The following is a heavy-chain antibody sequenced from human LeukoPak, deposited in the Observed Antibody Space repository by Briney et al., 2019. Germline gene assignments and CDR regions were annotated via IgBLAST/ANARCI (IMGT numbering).Heavy chain of an antibody. J-gene: IGHJ4*02. Sequence: GGSLRLSCVVSGFTFSGYWMTWVRQAPGRGLEWVANINQDGGEEYYVDSVKGRFTISRDNAKNSLYLQVNSLRAEDTAVYSCARHLYSGYDRVFDYWGQGSLVTVSS. CDR2: INQDGGEE. CDR1: GFTFSGYW. D-gene: IGHD5-12*01. CDR3: ARHLYSGYDRVFDY. V-gene: IGHV3-7*03.